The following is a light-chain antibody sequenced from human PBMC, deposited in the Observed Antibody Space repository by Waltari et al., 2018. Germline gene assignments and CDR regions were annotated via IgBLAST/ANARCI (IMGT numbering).Light chain of an antibody. CDR3: QRRSNWPPIT. Sequence: EAVLTQSLATLSSSPGERATLSCSASHSVGSELAWYRQKAGQPPRLLIYDASNRATGISLRCSGIGFGTDFALSISSLEPEDVAVYFGQRRSNWPPITFGQGTRLEIK. J-gene: IGKJ5*01. CDR2: DAS. CDR1: HSVGSE. V-gene: IGKV3-11*01.